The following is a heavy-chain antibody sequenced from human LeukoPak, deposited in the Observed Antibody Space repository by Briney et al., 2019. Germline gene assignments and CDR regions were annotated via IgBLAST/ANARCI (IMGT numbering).Heavy chain of an antibody. J-gene: IGHJ6*03. D-gene: IGHD4-23*01. V-gene: IGHV4-59*01. CDR2: IYYSGST. CDR3: ASGRDGGLLLRDYYMDV. CDR1: GGSISSYY. Sequence: PSETLSLTCTVSGGSISSYYWSWIRQPPGKGLEWLGYIYYSGSTNYNPSLKSRVTISVDTSKTQFSLKLSSVTAADTAVYYCASGRDGGLLLRDYYMDVWGKGTTVTISS.